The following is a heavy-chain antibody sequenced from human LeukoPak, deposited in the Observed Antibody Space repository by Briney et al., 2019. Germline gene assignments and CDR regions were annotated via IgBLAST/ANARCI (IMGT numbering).Heavy chain of an antibody. J-gene: IGHJ3*02. V-gene: IGHV4-59*12. CDR3: AARIRFGAFDI. D-gene: IGHD3-3*01. Sequence: SETLSLTCTVSGGSISSYYWSWIRQPPGKGLEWIGYIYYSGSTNYNPSLKSRVTISVDTSKNQFSLKLSSVTAADTAVYYCAARIRFGAFDIWGQGTMVTVSS. CDR2: IYYSGST. CDR1: GGSISSYY.